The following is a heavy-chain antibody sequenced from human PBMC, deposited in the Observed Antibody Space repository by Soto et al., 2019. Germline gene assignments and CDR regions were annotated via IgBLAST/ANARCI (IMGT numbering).Heavy chain of an antibody. V-gene: IGHV1-18*01. CDR2: INAGNGNT. J-gene: IGHJ6*02. D-gene: IGHD3-9*01. Sequence: ASVKVSCKASGYTFTSYGISWVRQAPGQGLEWMGWINAGNGNTKYSQKFQGRVTITRDTSASTAYMELSSLRSEDTAVYYCARGGYFDWVIYADGMDVWAQGTTVPVSS. CDR1: GYTFTSYG. CDR3: ARGGYFDWVIYADGMDV.